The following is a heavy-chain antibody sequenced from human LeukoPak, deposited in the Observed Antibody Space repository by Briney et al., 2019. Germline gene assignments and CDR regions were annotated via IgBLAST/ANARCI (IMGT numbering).Heavy chain of an antibody. CDR2: IIPILGIA. V-gene: IGHV1-69*04. Sequence: GASVKVSCKASGGTFSSYAISWVRQAPGQWLEWMGRIIPILGIANYAQKFQGRVTITADKSTSTAYMELSSLRSEDTAVYYCARVHYYDSSGLRYYYGMDVWGQGTTVTVSS. CDR1: GGTFSSYA. CDR3: ARVHYYDSSGLRYYYGMDV. D-gene: IGHD3-22*01. J-gene: IGHJ6*02.